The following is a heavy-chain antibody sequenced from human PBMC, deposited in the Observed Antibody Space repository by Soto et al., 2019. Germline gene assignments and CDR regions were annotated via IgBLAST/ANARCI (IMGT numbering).Heavy chain of an antibody. CDR3: ARGLLGAIDY. Sequence: EVQLVESGGALVPPGGSLRLSCAASGFTFSYYDMHWVRQAEGKGLEWVAAIGTSDDTYYADSVQGRFSISREDAKDSLYLQMSSLRAEATAVYYCARGLLGAIDYWGQGTLVTVSS. J-gene: IGHJ4*02. CDR2: IGTSDDT. V-gene: IGHV3-13*01. CDR1: GFTFSYYD. D-gene: IGHD3-16*01.